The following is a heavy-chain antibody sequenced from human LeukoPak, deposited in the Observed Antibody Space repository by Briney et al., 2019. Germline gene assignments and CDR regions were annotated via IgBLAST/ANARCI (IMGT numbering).Heavy chain of an antibody. CDR2: IRSKAYGGTT. Sequence: PGGSLRLSCAASGFTFSNAWMSWFRQAPGKGLEWVGFIRSKAYGGTTEYAASVKGRFTISRDDSKSIAYLQMNSLKTEDTAVYYCTVPPGDGYNPRTFDYWGQGTLVTVSS. J-gene: IGHJ4*02. CDR1: GFTFSNAW. D-gene: IGHD5-24*01. CDR3: TVPPGDGYNPRTFDY. V-gene: IGHV3-49*03.